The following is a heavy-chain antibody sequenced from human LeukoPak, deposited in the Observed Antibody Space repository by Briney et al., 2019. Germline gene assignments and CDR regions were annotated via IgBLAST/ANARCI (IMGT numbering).Heavy chain of an antibody. CDR1: GGSISSSNW. V-gene: IGHV4-4*02. CDR2: IYHSGST. J-gene: IGHJ4*02. Sequence: SGTLSLTCAVSGGSISSSNWWSWIRQPPGKGLEWIGEIYHSGSTNYNPSLKSRVTISVDKSKTQFSLKLSSVTAADTAVYYCARRAGAYSHPYDYWGQGTLVTVSS. CDR3: ARRAGAYSHPYDY. D-gene: IGHD4/OR15-4a*01.